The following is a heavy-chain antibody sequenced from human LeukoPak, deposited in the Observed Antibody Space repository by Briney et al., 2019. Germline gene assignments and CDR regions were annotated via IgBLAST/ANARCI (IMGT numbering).Heavy chain of an antibody. D-gene: IGHD3-3*01. J-gene: IGHJ6*02. V-gene: IGHV1-2*06. Sequence: ASVKVSCKASGYTFTSYGISWVRQAPGQGLEWMGRINPNSGGTNYAQKFQGRVTMTRDTSISTAYMELSRLRSDDTAVYYCARESGGEGMDVWGQGTTVTVSS. CDR3: ARESGGEGMDV. CDR2: INPNSGGT. CDR1: GYTFTSYG.